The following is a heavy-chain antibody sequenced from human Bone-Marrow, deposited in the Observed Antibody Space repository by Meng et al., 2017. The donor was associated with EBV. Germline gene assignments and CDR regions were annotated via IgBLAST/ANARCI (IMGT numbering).Heavy chain of an antibody. V-gene: IGHV3-74*01. CDR1: GISAYW. J-gene: IGHJ4*02. D-gene: IGHD1-26*01. CDR3: AKDCFGARDY. Sequence: EAQVKESGGGLVQPGGSLRLSCVGSGISAYWMHWVRQVPGKGLVWVSRINEDGSVINYADSVKGRFTISRDNAKNTVSLQMNSLRAEDTAVYYCAKDCFGARDYWGQGTLVTVFS. CDR2: INEDGSVI.